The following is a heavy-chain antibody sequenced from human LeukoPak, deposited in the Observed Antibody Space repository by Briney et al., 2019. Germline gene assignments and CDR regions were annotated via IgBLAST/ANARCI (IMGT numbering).Heavy chain of an antibody. D-gene: IGHD6-19*01. J-gene: IGHJ4*02. V-gene: IGHV1-18*01. CDR2: ISAYNGNT. CDR1: GYTFTNYG. Sequence: APVKVSCKASGYTFTNYGISWVRQAPGQGLEWMGWISAYNGNTNYAQKLQGRVTMTTDTSTSTAYMELRSLRSDDTAVYYCAREEVGRAVAGYFDYWGQGTLVTVS. CDR3: AREEVGRAVAGYFDY.